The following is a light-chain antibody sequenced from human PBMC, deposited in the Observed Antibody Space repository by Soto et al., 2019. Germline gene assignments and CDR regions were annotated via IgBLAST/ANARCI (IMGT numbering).Light chain of an antibody. Sequence: QSALTQPASVSGSPGQSITISCTGTNSDVGGSDYVSWYQKHPGKAPKVIIYEVSDRPSGVSDRFSGSKSANTASLTISGLQAEDEADYYCCSYVGATTYVFGTGTKLTV. J-gene: IGLJ1*01. V-gene: IGLV2-14*01. CDR3: CSYVGATTYV. CDR2: EVS. CDR1: NSDVGGSDY.